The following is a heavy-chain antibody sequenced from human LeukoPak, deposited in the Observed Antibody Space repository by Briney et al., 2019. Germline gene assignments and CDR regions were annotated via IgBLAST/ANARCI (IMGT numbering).Heavy chain of an antibody. CDR2: IKQDGSER. V-gene: IGHV3-7*01. CDR3: ARAGSHWHYVY. Sequence: GGSLRLSCAASGFTFSGSSMSWVRQSPTKGLEWVANIKQDGSERYYVDSVRGRFTISRDNAKNSLSLQMNNLRVEDTAVYYCARAGSHWHYVYWGQGTVVTVSS. D-gene: IGHD3-10*01. CDR1: GFTFSGSS. J-gene: IGHJ4*02.